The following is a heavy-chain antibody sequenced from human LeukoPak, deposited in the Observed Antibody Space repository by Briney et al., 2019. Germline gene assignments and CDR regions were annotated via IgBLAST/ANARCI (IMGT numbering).Heavy chain of an antibody. V-gene: IGHV1-69*13. J-gene: IGHJ4*02. D-gene: IGHD5-12*01. Sequence: SVKVSCKASGGTFSSYAISWVRQAPGQGLEWMGGIIPIFGTANYAQKFQGRVTITADESTSTAYMELSSLRSEDTAVYYCARRGRGRYSGYDWFPYYFDYWGQGTLVTVSS. CDR3: ARRGRGRYSGYDWFPYYFDY. CDR1: GGTFSSYA. CDR2: IIPIFGTA.